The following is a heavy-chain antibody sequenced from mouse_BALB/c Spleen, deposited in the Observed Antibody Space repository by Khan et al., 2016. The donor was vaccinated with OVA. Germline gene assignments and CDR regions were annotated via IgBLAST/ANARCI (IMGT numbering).Heavy chain of an antibody. V-gene: IGHV1-7*01. D-gene: IGHD1-1*01. J-gene: IGHJ3*01. CDR3: VNHGSSSAWFTY. CDR2: INPSTGYT. Sequence: QVQLKESGAELAKPGASVKMSCKASGYTFTKYWMHWVKQRPGQGLEWIGYINPSTGYTEYNQKFKDKATLTADKSSSTAYMQLSSLTSEDSAVYYCVNHGSSSAWFTYWGHGTLVTVSA. CDR1: GYTFTKYW.